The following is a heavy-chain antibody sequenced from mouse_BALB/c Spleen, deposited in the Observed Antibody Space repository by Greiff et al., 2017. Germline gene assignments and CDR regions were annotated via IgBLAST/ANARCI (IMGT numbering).Heavy chain of an antibody. J-gene: IGHJ4*01. CDR2: IYPGSGNT. D-gene: IGHD2-1*01. CDR3: ARSPLYGNSAMDY. Sequence: QVQLQQSGAELARPGASVKLSCKASGYTFTDYYINWVKQRTGQGLEWIGEIYPGSGNTYYNEKFKGKATLTADKSSSTAYMQLSSLTSEDSAVYFCARSPLYGNSAMDYWGQGTSVTVSS. V-gene: IGHV1-77*01. CDR1: GYTFTDYY.